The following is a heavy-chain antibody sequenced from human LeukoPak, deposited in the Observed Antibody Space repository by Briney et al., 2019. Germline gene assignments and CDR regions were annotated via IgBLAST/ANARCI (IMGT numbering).Heavy chain of an antibody. D-gene: IGHD6-19*01. Sequence: PSEILALTCTGFGGSISGYYWNWIRQPAGKGLEWIGRIYTSGITNYNPSLKGRVTMSVDTSKNHFSLKLTSVTAADTSVHYFARGGLLIHGWYLDYWGQGTLVTVSS. CDR2: IYTSGIT. CDR1: GGSISGYY. J-gene: IGHJ4*02. CDR3: ARGGLLIHGWYLDY. V-gene: IGHV4-4*07.